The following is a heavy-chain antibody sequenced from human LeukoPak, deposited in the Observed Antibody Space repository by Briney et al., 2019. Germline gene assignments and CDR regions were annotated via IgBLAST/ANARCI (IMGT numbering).Heavy chain of an antibody. D-gene: IGHD1-26*01. J-gene: IGHJ4*02. V-gene: IGHV1-18*01. CDR2: ISAYNSNT. CDR1: GYTFTSYG. CDR3: ARRLGLRWEPDFDY. Sequence: ASVKVSCKASGYTFTSYGISWVRQAPGQGLEWMGWISAYNSNTNYAQKLQGRVTMTTDTSTSTAYMELRSLRSDDTAVYYCARRLGLRWEPDFDYRGQGTLVTVSS.